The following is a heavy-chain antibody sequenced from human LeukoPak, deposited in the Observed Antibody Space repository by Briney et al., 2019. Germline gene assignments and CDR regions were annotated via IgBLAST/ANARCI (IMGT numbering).Heavy chain of an antibody. CDR2: IHDDGGST. Sequence: QTGGSLRLSCAASGFTFSSYAMHWVRQAPGKGLEHVSTIHDDGGSTFYADSVTGRFTISRDNSKNTLYLQMNSLRAEDTAVYYCARVARNPYDSSGYQDYWGQGTLVTVSS. CDR3: ARVARNPYDSSGYQDY. J-gene: IGHJ4*02. V-gene: IGHV3-64*02. D-gene: IGHD3-22*01. CDR1: GFTFSSYA.